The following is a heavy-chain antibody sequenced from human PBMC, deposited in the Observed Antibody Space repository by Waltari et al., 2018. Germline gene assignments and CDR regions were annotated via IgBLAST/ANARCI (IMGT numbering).Heavy chain of an antibody. CDR3: ARVIDLHSQIDY. CDR1: GGTFSSYA. J-gene: IGHJ4*02. D-gene: IGHD3-9*01. Sequence: QVQLVQSGAEVKKPGSSVRVSCKASGGTFSSYAISWVRQAPGKGLEWMGWIFPILGRANYEPKFQGRVTITGNKSKSTSYRERSSLRPEDTAVYYCARVIDLHSQIDYWGQGTLVTVSS. CDR2: IFPILGRA. V-gene: IGHV1-69*10.